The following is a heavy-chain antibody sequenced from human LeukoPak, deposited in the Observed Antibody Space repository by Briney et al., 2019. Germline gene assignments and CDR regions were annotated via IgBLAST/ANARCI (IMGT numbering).Heavy chain of an antibody. D-gene: IGHD6-19*01. CDR1: GGSISSGDYY. Sequence: SQTLSLTCTVSGGSISSGDYYWSWIRQPPGKGLEWIGYIYYSGSTYYNPSLKSRVTISVDTSKNQSSLKLSSVTAADTAVYYCAREQWLVRKGLDYWGQGTLVTVSS. J-gene: IGHJ4*02. CDR2: IYYSGST. CDR3: AREQWLVRKGLDY. V-gene: IGHV4-30-4*01.